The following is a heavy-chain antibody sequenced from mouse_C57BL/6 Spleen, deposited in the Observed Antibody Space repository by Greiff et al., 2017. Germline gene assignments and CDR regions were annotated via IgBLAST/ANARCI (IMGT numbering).Heavy chain of an antibody. CDR2: INPSNGGT. V-gene: IGHV1-53*01. CDR1: GYTFTSYW. Sequence: QVQLQQSGTELVKPGASVKLSCKASGYTFTSYWMPWVKQRPGQGLEWIGNINPSNGGTNYNEKFKSKATLTVDKSSSTAYMQLSSLTSEYSAVYYCARIYYDYGDYAMDYWGQGTSVTVSS. CDR3: ARIYYDYGDYAMDY. D-gene: IGHD2-4*01. J-gene: IGHJ4*01.